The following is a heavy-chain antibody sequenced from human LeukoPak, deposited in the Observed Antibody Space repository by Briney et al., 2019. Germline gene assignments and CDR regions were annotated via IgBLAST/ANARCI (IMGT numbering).Heavy chain of an antibody. J-gene: IGHJ6*02. D-gene: IGHD5-18*01. CDR2: IIPILGIA. CDR3: AGPTYSYPKNYYYYGMDV. Sequence: VASVKVSCKASGGTFSSYAISWVRQAPGQGLEWMGRIIPILGIANYAQKFQGRVTITADKSTSTAYMELSSLRSEDTAVYYCAGPTYSYPKNYYYYGMDVWGQGTTVTVSS. V-gene: IGHV1-69*04. CDR1: GGTFSSYA.